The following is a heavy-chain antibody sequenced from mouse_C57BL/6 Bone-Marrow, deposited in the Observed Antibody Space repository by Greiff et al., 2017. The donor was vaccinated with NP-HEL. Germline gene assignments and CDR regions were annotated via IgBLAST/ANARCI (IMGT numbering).Heavy chain of an antibody. J-gene: IGHJ4*01. V-gene: IGHV5-17*01. CDR3: ARRWLLRRMDY. CDR1: GFTFRDYG. D-gene: IGHD2-3*01. CDR2: LSSGSSTI. Sequence: DVMLVESGGGLVKPGGSLKLSCAASGFTFRDYGMHWVRQAPETGLEWVAYLSSGSSTIYYADTVKGRFTISRDNAKNTLFLQMTSLRSEDTAMYYCARRWLLRRMDYWGQGTSVTVSS.